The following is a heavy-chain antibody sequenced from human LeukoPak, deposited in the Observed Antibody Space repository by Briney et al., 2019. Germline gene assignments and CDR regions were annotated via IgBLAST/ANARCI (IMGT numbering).Heavy chain of an antibody. D-gene: IGHD5-24*01. CDR1: GFPFNTYP. J-gene: IGHJ4*02. Sequence: RSLRLSCAASGFPFNTYPMHWVRQAPGKGLEWVALVLSDGNSKYYADSVKGRFTISRDNSKDMLYLQVDSLRTEDTAIYYCVRGGYIDALNCWGRGTLVTVSS. CDR3: VRGGYIDALNC. V-gene: IGHV3-30*04. CDR2: VLSDGNSK.